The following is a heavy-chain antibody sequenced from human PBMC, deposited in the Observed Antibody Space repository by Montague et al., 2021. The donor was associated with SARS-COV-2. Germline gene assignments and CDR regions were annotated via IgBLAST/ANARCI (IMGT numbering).Heavy chain of an antibody. J-gene: IGHJ4*02. CDR1: GFTLSSYR. Sequence: SLRLSCAASGFTLSSYRMYWVRQAPGKGLVWISRIHYDGSSTNYADSVKGRFTISRDTAKNTLYLQMNSLRAEDTAVYYCARAYYTGLYPFDYWGQGTLVTVSS. CDR3: ARAYYTGLYPFDY. V-gene: IGHV3-74*01. CDR2: IHYDGSST. D-gene: IGHD2-8*02.